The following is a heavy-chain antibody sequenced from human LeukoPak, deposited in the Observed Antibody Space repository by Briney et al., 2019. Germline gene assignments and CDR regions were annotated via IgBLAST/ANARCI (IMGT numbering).Heavy chain of an antibody. CDR2: INHSGST. D-gene: IGHD6-19*01. J-gene: IGHJ5*02. CDR3: ARDPQSGYSSGWYVGWFDH. CDR1: GGSFSGYY. V-gene: IGHV4-34*01. Sequence: PSETLSLTCAVYGGSFSGYYWSWLRQPPGKGLEWIGEINHSGSTNYNPSLTRRATISVDTSKNQFSLTLSSVTAADTAVYYCARDPQSGYSSGWYVGWFDHWGQGTLVTVSS.